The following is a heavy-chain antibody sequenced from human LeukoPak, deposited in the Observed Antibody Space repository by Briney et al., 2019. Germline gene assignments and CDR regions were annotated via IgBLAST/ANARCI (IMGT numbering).Heavy chain of an antibody. CDR3: ARDRIGGVRGGNYFDY. J-gene: IGHJ4*02. V-gene: IGHV3-30*01. D-gene: IGHD3-16*01. CDR1: GFTFSSYA. Sequence: GSLKLSCAASGFTFSSYAMHWVRQAPGKGLEGVAVISYDGSNKYYADSVKGRLTICRDKSKKTLYLKMNSLRAEDPAVYYCARDRIGGVRGGNYFDYWGQGTLVTVSS. CDR2: ISYDGSNK.